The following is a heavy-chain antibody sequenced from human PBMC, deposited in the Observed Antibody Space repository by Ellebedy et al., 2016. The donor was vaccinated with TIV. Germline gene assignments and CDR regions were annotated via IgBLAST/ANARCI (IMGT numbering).Heavy chain of an antibody. Sequence: ASVKVSCKASGGTFSSYAISWVRQAPGQGLEWMGGIIPIFDTASYAQKFQGGVTMTTDTSTSTAYMELRSLRSDDTAVYYCARDFYETDHWFDTFDIWGQGTMVAVSS. V-gene: IGHV1-69*05. CDR3: ARDFYETDHWFDTFDI. CDR1: GGTFSSYA. D-gene: IGHD2/OR15-2a*01. CDR2: IIPIFDTA. J-gene: IGHJ3*02.